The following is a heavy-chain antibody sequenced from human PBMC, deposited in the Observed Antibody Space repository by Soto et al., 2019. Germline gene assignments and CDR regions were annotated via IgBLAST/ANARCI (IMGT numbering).Heavy chain of an antibody. CDR1: GFTFNIYA. J-gene: IGHJ4*02. D-gene: IGHD1-20*01. CDR2: TGATGRTT. V-gene: IGHV3-23*01. CDR3: AKFHNTSRSFDS. Sequence: PGGSLRLSCAASGFTFNIYAMTWVRQAPGKGLEWVSTTGATGRTTYYADSVKGRFTVSRDNSKNTLDLQMSSLRAEDTAVYYCAKFHNTSRSFDSWGQGTLVTVSS.